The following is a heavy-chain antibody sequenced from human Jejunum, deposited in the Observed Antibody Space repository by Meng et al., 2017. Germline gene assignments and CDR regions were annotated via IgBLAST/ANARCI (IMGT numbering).Heavy chain of an antibody. J-gene: IGHJ4*02. Sequence: LQQSGPGLGKPSPTPSPTCAISGDSVSSNSAAWNWIRQSPSRGLEWLGRTYYRSKYYNDYALSVKSRITINPDTSKNQFSLQLNSVTPEDTAIYYCARDWGDVRGGFDFWGQGTLVTVSS. CDR3: ARDWGDVRGGFDF. CDR2: TYYRSKYYN. D-gene: IGHD3-10*02. V-gene: IGHV6-1*01. CDR1: GDSVSSNSAA.